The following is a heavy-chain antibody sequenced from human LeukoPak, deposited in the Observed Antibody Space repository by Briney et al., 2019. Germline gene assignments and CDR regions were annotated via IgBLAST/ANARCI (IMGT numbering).Heavy chain of an antibody. V-gene: IGHV4-59*08. D-gene: IGHD3-10*01. J-gene: IGHJ4*02. CDR1: GGSISSYY. CDR3: ARFVPSAGEFDY. Sequence: SETLSLTCTVSGGSISSYYWSWIRQPPGKGLEWIGYIYYSGSTNYNPSLKSRVTISVDTSKNQFSLKLSSVTAADTAVYYCARFVPSAGEFDYWGQGTLVTVSS. CDR2: IYYSGST.